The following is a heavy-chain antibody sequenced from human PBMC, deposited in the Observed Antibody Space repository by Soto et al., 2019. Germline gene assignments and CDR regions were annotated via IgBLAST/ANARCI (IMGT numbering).Heavy chain of an antibody. V-gene: IGHV4-59*01. CDR3: AREYSSFEY. D-gene: IGHD4-4*01. CDR2: IHYSGYT. CDR1: DGANSTYY. Sequence: QVQLQESGPGLVKPSETLSLTCTVSDGANSTYYWHWIRQPPGKGLEWIGYIHYSGYTSYNPSLKTRVNISVDTSKNQFSVRLHSVTAADTAVYYCAREYSSFEYWGQGALVTVS. J-gene: IGHJ4*02.